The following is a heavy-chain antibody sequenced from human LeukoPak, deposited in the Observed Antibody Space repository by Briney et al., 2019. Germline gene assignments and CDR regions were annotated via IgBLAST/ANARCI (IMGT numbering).Heavy chain of an antibody. V-gene: IGHV4-34*01. CDR3: ARARSSGWFDY. CDR1: GGSFSGYY. J-gene: IGHJ4*02. Sequence: PSETLSLTCAVYGGSFSGYYWSWIRQPPGKGLEWIGEINHSGSTNYNPSLKNRVTISVDTSKNQFSLKLSSVTAADTAVYYCARARSSGWFDYWGQGTLVTVSS. D-gene: IGHD6-19*01. CDR2: INHSGST.